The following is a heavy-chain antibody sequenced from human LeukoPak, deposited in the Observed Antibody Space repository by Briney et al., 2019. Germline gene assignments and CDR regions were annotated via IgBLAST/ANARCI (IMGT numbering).Heavy chain of an antibody. D-gene: IGHD3-16*01. CDR2: IYSGGST. J-gene: IGHJ4*02. CDR1: GFTVSSNY. Sequence: PGGSLRLSCAASGFTVSSNYMSWVRQAPGKGLEWVSVIYSGGSTYYADSVKGRFTISRDNSKNTLYLQMNSLRAEDTAVYYCARFSFRGPDRFFDYWGQGTLVTVSS. CDR3: ARFSFRGPDRFFDY. V-gene: IGHV3-53*01.